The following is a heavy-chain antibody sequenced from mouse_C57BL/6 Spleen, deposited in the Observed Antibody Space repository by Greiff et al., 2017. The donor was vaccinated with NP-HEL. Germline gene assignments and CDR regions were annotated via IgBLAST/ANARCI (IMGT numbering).Heavy chain of an antibody. CDR2: INPNNGGT. D-gene: IGHD2-3*01. CDR1: GYTFTDYY. CDR3: AREGYDYLDY. Sequence: EVQLQQSGPELVKPGASVKISCKASGYTFTDYYMNRVKQSHGKSLEWIGDINPNNGGTSYNQKFKGKATLTVDKSSSTAYMELRSLTSEDSAVYYCAREGYDYLDYWGQGTTLTVSS. V-gene: IGHV1-26*01. J-gene: IGHJ2*01.